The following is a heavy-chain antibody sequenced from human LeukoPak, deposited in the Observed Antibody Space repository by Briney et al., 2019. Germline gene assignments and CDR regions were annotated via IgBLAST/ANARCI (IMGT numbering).Heavy chain of an antibody. J-gene: IGHJ6*03. Sequence: GTSVKVSCKASGFTFTSSAVQWVRQARGQRLEWIGWIVVGSGNTNYAQKFQERVTITRDMSTSTAYMELSSLRSEDTAVYYCAAGEYSSSPPYYYYMDGLGKGTTVTVSS. D-gene: IGHD6-6*01. V-gene: IGHV1-58*01. CDR2: IVVGSGNT. CDR1: GFTFTSSA. CDR3: AAGEYSSSPPYYYYMDG.